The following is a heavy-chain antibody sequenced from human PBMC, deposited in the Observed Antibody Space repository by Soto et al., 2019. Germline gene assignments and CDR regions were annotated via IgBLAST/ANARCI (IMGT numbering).Heavy chain of an antibody. CDR2: IYHSGST. J-gene: IGHJ3*02. Sequence: SETLSLTCAVSGGSISSSNWWSWVRQPPGKGLEWIGEIYHSGSTNYNPSLKSRVTISVDKSKNQFSLKLSSVTAADTAVYYCAAYWGGDCYSSKAFDIWRQGTMVTVSS. D-gene: IGHD2-21*02. V-gene: IGHV4-4*02. CDR3: AAYWGGDCYSSKAFDI. CDR1: GGSISSSNW.